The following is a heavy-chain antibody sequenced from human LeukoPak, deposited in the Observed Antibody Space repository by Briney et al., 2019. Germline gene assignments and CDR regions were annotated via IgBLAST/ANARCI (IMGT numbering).Heavy chain of an antibody. CDR3: ARNSMIRGAGDGMDV. CDR2: IKQDGSDK. V-gene: IGHV3-7*01. J-gene: IGHJ6*02. CDR1: GFTFNSYW. D-gene: IGHD3-10*01. Sequence: GGSLRLSCTASGFTFNSYWMSWVRQAPGKGLEWVANIKQDGSDKYYVDSVKGRFTISRDNAKNSLYLQMNSLRAEDTAVYYCARNSMIRGAGDGMDVWGQGTTVTVSS.